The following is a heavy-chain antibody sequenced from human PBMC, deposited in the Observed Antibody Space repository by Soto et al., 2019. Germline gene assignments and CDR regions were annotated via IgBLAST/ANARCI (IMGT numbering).Heavy chain of an antibody. CDR3: ARYTTARYLDY. D-gene: IGHD2-2*02. CDR1: GDSVSSSSAA. J-gene: IGHJ4*02. CDR2: TYYRSKWYS. Sequence: SQTLSLTCAISGDSVSSSSAAWNWIRQSPSGGLEWLGRTYYRSKWYSDYGVSVRGRISITPDTSKNQFSLQLDSVTPEDTAVYYCARYTTARYLDYWGQGTLVTVSS. V-gene: IGHV6-1*01.